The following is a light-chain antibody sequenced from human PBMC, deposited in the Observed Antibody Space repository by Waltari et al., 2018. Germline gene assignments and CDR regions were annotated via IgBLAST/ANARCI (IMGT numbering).Light chain of an antibody. CDR1: QGINTY. V-gene: IGKV1-39*01. CDR3: QFYETLPLT. Sequence: DIQLTQSPSSLSSSVGHRVTLPFRASQGINTYFNWYQQRTGRAPKLLISFANRLQSGVASRFSGSRSGTEVTLLIISMQHEDFAAYYCQFYETLPLTFGQGTKVEIK. J-gene: IGKJ1*01. CDR2: FAN.